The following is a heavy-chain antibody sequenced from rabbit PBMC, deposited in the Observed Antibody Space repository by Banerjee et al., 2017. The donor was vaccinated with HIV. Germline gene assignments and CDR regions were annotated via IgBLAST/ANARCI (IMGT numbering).Heavy chain of an antibody. J-gene: IGHJ4*01. V-gene: IGHV1S45*01. CDR3: ARDLAGVIGWNFNL. CDR2: IYAGSSGST. Sequence: QEQLEESGGDLVKPEGSLTLTCTASGFDFSSYYMSWVRQAPGKGLEWIACIYAGSSGSTYYASWAKGRFTISKTSSTTVTLQMTSLTAADTASYFCARDLAGVIGWNFNLWGPGTLVTVS. D-gene: IGHD4-1*01. CDR1: GFDFSSYYM.